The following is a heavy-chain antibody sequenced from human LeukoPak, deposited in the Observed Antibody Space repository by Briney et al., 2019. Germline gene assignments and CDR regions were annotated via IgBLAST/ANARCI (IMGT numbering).Heavy chain of an antibody. Sequence: GGSLRLSCAASGFTFSSYWMSWVRQAPGKGLEWVANIKQDGSEKYYVDSVKGRFTISRDNVKNSLYLQMSSLRAEDTAVYYCARRSSSWLPGWFDPWGQGTLVTVSS. J-gene: IGHJ5*02. CDR3: ARRSSSWLPGWFDP. CDR1: GFTFSSYW. V-gene: IGHV3-7*01. D-gene: IGHD6-13*01. CDR2: IKQDGSEK.